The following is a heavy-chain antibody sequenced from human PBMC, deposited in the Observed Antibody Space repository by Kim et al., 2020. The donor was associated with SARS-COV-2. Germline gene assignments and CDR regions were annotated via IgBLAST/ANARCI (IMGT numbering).Heavy chain of an antibody. D-gene: IGHD3-3*01. Sequence: GGSLRLSCAASGFTFSTYTMNWVRQAPGKGLEWVSSLSSTSSYIYYADSVKGRFTISRDNAKNSLYLQMNNLRAEDTAVYYCARSKPFTNFGVLYFDYW. V-gene: IGHV3-21*01. CDR3: ARSKPFTNFGVLYFDY. CDR2: LSSTSSYI. J-gene: IGHJ4*01. CDR1: GFTFSTYT.